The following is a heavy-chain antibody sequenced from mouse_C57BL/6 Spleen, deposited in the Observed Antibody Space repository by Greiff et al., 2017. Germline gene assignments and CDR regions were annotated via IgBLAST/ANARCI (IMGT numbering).Heavy chain of an antibody. CDR2: ISYDGSN. CDR1: GYSITSGYY. D-gene: IGHD2-3*01. J-gene: IGHJ4*01. V-gene: IGHV3-6*01. Sequence: EVKLQESGPGLVKPSQSLSLTCSVTGYSITSGYYWNWIRQFPGNKLEWMGYISYDGSNNYNPSLKNRISITRDTSKNQFFLKLNSVTTEDTATYYCATLYDYYAMDYWGQGTSVTVSS. CDR3: ATLYDYYAMDY.